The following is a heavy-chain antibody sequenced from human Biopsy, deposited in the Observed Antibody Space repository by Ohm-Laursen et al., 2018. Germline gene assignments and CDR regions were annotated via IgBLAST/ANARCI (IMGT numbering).Heavy chain of an antibody. CDR2: IIPTPNVA. Sequence: ASVKVSCKASGDSFTSYAIGWVRQAPGQGLEWMGGIIPTPNVANYAQKFQGRITITADESTSTAYMELSSLTSDDTAVYFCARGEGSSWFDPWGHGTLVTVSS. D-gene: IGHD1-26*01. V-gene: IGHV1-69*10. CDR1: GDSFTSYA. J-gene: IGHJ5*02. CDR3: ARGEGSSWFDP.